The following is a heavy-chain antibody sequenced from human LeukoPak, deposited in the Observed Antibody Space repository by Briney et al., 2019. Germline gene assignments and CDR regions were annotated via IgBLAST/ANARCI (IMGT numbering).Heavy chain of an antibody. Sequence: GGSLRLSCAASGFTFSSYSMNWVRQAPGKGLEWVSYISSSSSTIYYADSVKGRFTIFRDNAKNSLYLQMNSLRAEDTAVYYCARVSSGWYGGPRKYFDYWGQGTLVTVSS. V-gene: IGHV3-48*01. CDR1: GFTFSSYS. J-gene: IGHJ4*02. CDR3: ARVSSGWYGGPRKYFDY. CDR2: ISSSSSTI. D-gene: IGHD6-19*01.